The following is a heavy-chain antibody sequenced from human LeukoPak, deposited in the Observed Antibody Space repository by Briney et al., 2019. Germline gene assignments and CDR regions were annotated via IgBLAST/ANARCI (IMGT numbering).Heavy chain of an antibody. J-gene: IGHJ1*01. Sequence: GGSLTLFCAASGFPQNSYEMNWVRQAPGKGLEWVSYISSSGSTIYYADSVKGRFTSSRDNAKNSLYLQMNSLRAEDTAVYYCAREQYSSGWYGAQERYFQHWGQGTLVTVSS. V-gene: IGHV3-48*03. D-gene: IGHD6-19*01. CDR2: ISSSGSTI. CDR3: AREQYSSGWYGAQERYFQH. CDR1: GFPQNSYE.